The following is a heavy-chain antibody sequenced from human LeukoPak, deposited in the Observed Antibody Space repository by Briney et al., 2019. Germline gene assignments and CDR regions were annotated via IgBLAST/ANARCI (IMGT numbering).Heavy chain of an antibody. V-gene: IGHV3-13*01. Sequence: GGSLRLSCAASGFTFSSYDMHWVRQATGKGLEWVSAIGTAGDTYYPGSVKGRFTISRENAKNSLYLQMNSLRAGDTAVYYCARGIYYDSSGYYSDAFDIGGQGTMVTVSS. CDR2: IGTAGDT. CDR1: GFTFSSYD. J-gene: IGHJ3*02. D-gene: IGHD3-22*01. CDR3: ARGIYYDSSGYYSDAFDI.